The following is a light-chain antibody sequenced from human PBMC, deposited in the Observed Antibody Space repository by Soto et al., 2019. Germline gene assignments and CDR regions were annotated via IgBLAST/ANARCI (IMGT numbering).Light chain of an antibody. Sequence: DIQMTQSQSSLSASVGDRVTITCRTSQSISTSLNWYQQKAGKAPKLLIYGASTLQSGVPLRFSGSGSGTDVTLTISSLQREDFATYYCQESDSFLWGTCGQGTKVEIK. V-gene: IGKV1-39*01. CDR3: QESDSFLWGT. J-gene: IGKJ1*01. CDR1: QSISTS. CDR2: GAS.